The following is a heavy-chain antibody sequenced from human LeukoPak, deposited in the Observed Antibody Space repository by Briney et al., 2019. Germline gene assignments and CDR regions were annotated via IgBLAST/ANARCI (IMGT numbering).Heavy chain of an antibody. J-gene: IGHJ4*02. Sequence: PSETLSLTCAVYGGSFSGYYWSWIRQPPGKGLEWIGEINQSGSTNYNPSLKSRVTISVDTSKNQFSLKLSSVTAADTAVYYCARRLVGQTFDYWGQGTLVTVSS. CDR3: ARRLVGQTFDY. V-gene: IGHV4-34*01. CDR2: INQSGST. CDR1: GGSFSGYY. D-gene: IGHD3-10*01.